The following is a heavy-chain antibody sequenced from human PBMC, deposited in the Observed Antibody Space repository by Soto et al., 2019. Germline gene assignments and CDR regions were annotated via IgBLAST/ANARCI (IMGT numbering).Heavy chain of an antibody. Sequence: EVQLVESGGGLVQPGGSLKLSCAASGFTFSGSAMHWVRQASGKGLEWVGRIRSKANSYATAYAASVKGRFTISRDDSKNTAYLQMNSLKTDDTAGDYCTRLGGDYYDSTAIWGQGTMVTVSS. J-gene: IGHJ3*02. D-gene: IGHD3-22*01. CDR3: TRLGGDYYDSTAI. CDR1: GFTFSGSA. V-gene: IGHV3-73*02. CDR2: IRSKANSYAT.